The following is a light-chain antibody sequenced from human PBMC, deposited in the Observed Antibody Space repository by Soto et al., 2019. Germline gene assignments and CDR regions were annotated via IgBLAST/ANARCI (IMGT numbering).Light chain of an antibody. Sequence: DIVMTQSPLSLPVTPGEPASISCRSRHSLLYSDGDNYLSWYLEKPGQSPQLLINLASTRASGDTDRFIANGSGTDFTLRISPVEYEDVGVYPCMHAVQTPNSFGKGTRLE. CDR2: LAS. CDR3: MHAVQTPNS. V-gene: IGKV2-28*01. J-gene: IGKJ5*01. CDR1: HSLLYSDGDNY.